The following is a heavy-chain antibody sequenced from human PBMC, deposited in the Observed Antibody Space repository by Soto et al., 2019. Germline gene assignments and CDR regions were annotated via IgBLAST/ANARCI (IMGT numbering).Heavy chain of an antibody. V-gene: IGHV3-9*01. CDR1: GFTFDDYA. CDR2: ISWNSGSI. Sequence: GGSLRLSCAASGFTFDDYAMHWVRQAPGKGLEWVSGISWNSGSIGYADSVKGRFTISRDNAKNSLYLQMNSLRAEDTALYYCAVWGPAYCSGGSCSTFDYWGQGTLVTVSS. J-gene: IGHJ4*02. CDR3: AVWGPAYCSGGSCSTFDY. D-gene: IGHD2-15*01.